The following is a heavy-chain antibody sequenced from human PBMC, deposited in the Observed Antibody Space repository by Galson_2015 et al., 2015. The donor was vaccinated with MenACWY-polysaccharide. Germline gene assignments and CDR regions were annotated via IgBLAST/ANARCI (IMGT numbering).Heavy chain of an antibody. D-gene: IGHD3-22*01. CDR1: GGSMSTYH. V-gene: IGHV4-59*01. Sequence: ETLSLTCTVSGGSMSTYHWSWIRQSPGKGLEWIGWIHYSGSTKYSPSLKSRVTISVDTSENQFSLKLSSVTTPDTAVYYCARIGGMNKGNYYNYGWFDPWGQGTLVTVSS. CDR3: ARIGGMNKGNYYNYGWFDP. CDR2: IHYSGST. J-gene: IGHJ5*02.